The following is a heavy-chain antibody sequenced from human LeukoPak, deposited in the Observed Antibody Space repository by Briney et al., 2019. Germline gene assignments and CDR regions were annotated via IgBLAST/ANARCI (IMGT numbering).Heavy chain of an antibody. D-gene: IGHD5-18*01. Sequence: SETLSLTCAVYGGSFSGYYWSWIRQPPGKGLEWIGEINHSGSTNYNPSLKSRVTISVDTSKNQFSLKLSSVTAADTAVYYCARESGYSYGWDYYYYGMDVWGQGTTVTVSS. CDR1: GGSFSGYY. J-gene: IGHJ6*02. CDR2: INHSGST. V-gene: IGHV4-34*01. CDR3: ARESGYSYGWDYYYYGMDV.